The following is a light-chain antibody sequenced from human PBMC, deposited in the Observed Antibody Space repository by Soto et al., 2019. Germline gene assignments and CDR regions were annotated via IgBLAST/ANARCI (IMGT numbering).Light chain of an antibody. J-gene: IGLJ1*01. Sequence: QSALTQPASLSGSPGQSITISCTGTSSDVGGHNYVSWYQQHPGKAPKLMIYDVSNRPSGVSNRFSGSKSGNTASLTISGLQAEDEADYYCSSYTSSSTLYVFGTGTQLTVL. CDR3: SSYTSSSTLYV. CDR1: SSDVGGHNY. CDR2: DVS. V-gene: IGLV2-14*01.